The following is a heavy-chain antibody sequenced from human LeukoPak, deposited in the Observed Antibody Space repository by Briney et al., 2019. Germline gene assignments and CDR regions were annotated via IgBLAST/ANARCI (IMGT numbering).Heavy chain of an antibody. CDR1: GGSISNYY. CDR3: ARGVGSSSPFDY. J-gene: IGHJ4*02. D-gene: IGHD6-13*01. CDR2: INYSGST. Sequence: SETLSLTCTVSGGSISNYYWSWIRQPPGKGLEWIGYINYSGSTNNNPSLESRVTISVDTSKNQFSLKVSSVTAADTAVYFCARGVGSSSPFDYWGQGTLVTVSS. V-gene: IGHV4-59*08.